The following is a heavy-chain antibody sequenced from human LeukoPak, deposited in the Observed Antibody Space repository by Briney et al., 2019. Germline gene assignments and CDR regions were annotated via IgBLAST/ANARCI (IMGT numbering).Heavy chain of an antibody. CDR1: GGTFSSYA. CDR2: IIPIFGTA. CDR3: AGAYCGGDCYYFDY. J-gene: IGHJ4*02. D-gene: IGHD2-21*02. Sequence: SVKVSCKASGGTFSSYAISWVRQAPGRGLEWMGGIIPIFGTANYAQKFQGRVTITADESTSTAYMELSSLRSEDTAVYYCAGAYCGGDCYYFDYWGQGTLVTVSS. V-gene: IGHV1-69*01.